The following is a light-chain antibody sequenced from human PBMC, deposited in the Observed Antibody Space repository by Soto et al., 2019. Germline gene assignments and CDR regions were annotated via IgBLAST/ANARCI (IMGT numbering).Light chain of an antibody. CDR1: ESVSSN. CDR2: GSS. V-gene: IGKV3-15*01. Sequence: EIVLTQSPATLAVSPGERATLSCRASESVSSNLAWYQQNPGQAPRLLIYGSSARATGVPDRFSGSGSGTEFTLTISSLQSEDFAVYYCQQCNSWPRAFGQGTKVDIK. CDR3: QQCNSWPRA. J-gene: IGKJ1*01.